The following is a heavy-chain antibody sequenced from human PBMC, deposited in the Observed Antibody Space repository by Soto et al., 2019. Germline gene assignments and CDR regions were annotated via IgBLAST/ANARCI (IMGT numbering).Heavy chain of an antibody. J-gene: IGHJ4*02. Sequence: GGSLRLSCAASGFTFSSYGIHWVRQAPGKGLEWVAVIWYDGSDKYYADSVKGRFTISRDNSKNTLFLQMNSLRAEDTGVYYCARDGSPTTVAYFDYWGQGTLVTVSS. V-gene: IGHV3-33*01. CDR3: ARDGSPTTVAYFDY. D-gene: IGHD4-4*01. CDR1: GFTFSSYG. CDR2: IWYDGSDK.